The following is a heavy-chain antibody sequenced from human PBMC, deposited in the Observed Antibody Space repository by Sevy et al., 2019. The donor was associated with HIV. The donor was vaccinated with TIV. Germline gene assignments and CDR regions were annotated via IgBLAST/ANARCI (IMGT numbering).Heavy chain of an antibody. J-gene: IGHJ4*02. V-gene: IGHV3-23*01. CDR1: GLTFSSYV. CDR3: AKEYSSGYS. Sequence: GRSLRLSCTASGLTFSSYVMSWVRQAPGKGLEWVSTISGSGGYTYGADSVKGRFTISRDNSKNTVYLQMNSLTVEDTAMYYCAKEYSSGYSWGQGILVTVSS. CDR2: ISGSGGYT. D-gene: IGHD3-22*01.